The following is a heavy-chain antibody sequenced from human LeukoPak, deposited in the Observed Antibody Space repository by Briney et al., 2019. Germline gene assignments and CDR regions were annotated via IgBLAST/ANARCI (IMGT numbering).Heavy chain of an antibody. CDR1: GFTFSSYA. J-gene: IGHJ4*02. CDR3: AKDQGLRYFDWLSNYFDY. Sequence: SGGSLRLSCAASGFTFSSYAMSWVRQAPGKGLEWVSAISGSGGSTYYADSVKGRFTISRDNSKNTLYLQMNSLRAGDTAVYYCAKDQGLRYFDWLSNYFDYWGQGTLVTVSS. V-gene: IGHV3-23*01. D-gene: IGHD3-9*01. CDR2: ISGSGGST.